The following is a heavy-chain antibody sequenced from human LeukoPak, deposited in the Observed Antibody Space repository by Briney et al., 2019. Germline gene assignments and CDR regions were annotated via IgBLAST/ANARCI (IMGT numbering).Heavy chain of an antibody. D-gene: IGHD6-6*01. CDR1: GGSISSSSYY. CDR2: IYHSGST. Sequence: SETLSLTCTVSGGSISSSSYYWGWIRQPPGKGLEWIGSIYHSGSTYYNPSLKSRVTISVDTSKNQFSLKLSSVTAADTAVYYCARRYSSSSVRAFDIWGQGTMVTVSS. V-gene: IGHV4-39*01. J-gene: IGHJ3*02. CDR3: ARRYSSSSVRAFDI.